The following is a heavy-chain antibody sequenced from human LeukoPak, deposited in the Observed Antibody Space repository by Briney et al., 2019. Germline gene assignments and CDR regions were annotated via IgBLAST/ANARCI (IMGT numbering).Heavy chain of an antibody. V-gene: IGHV3-23*01. J-gene: IGHJ4*02. CDR3: AKDYGSGSYYMGFDY. CDR2: ISGSGGST. CDR1: GFTFSSYA. D-gene: IGHD3-10*01. Sequence: PGGSLRLSCAASGFTFSSYAMSWVRQAPGKGLEWVSAISGSGGSTYYADSVKGRFTISRDNSKNTLYLQMNSLRAEDTAVYYCAKDYGSGSYYMGFDYWGQGTLVTVSS.